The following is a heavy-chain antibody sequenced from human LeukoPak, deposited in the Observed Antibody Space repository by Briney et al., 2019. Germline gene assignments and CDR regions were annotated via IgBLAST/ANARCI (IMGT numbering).Heavy chain of an antibody. J-gene: IGHJ5*02. CDR3: ARGPGGYFDPFDP. Sequence: PSETLSLTCTVSGGSISSYYWSWIRQPPGKGLEWIGYIYYSGSTNYNPSLKSRVTISVDTSKNQFSLKLSSVTAADTAVYYCARGPGGYFDPFDPWGQGTLVTVPS. CDR2: IYYSGST. V-gene: IGHV4-59*01. D-gene: IGHD3-9*01. CDR1: GGSISSYY.